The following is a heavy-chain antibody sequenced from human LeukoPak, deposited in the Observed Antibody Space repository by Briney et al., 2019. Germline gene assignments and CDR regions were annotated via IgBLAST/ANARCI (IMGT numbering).Heavy chain of an antibody. CDR2: IIPIFGTA. V-gene: IGHV1-69*13. CDR1: GGTFSSYA. J-gene: IGHJ1*01. Sequence: SVKVSCKASGGTFSSYAISWVRQAPGQGLEWMGGIIPIFGTANYAQKFQGRVTITADESTSTAYMELSSLRSEDTAVYYCARGAYYDSNGYLEYFQHWGQGTLVTVSS. D-gene: IGHD3-22*01. CDR3: ARGAYYDSNGYLEYFQH.